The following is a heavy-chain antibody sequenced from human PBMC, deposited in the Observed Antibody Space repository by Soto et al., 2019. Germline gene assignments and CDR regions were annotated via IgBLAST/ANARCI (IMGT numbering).Heavy chain of an antibody. D-gene: IGHD3-3*01. V-gene: IGHV4-39*01. CDR1: GGSISRRRYY. CDR2: IYYSGST. CDR3: ERRKRRITIFRRVRITPCEPFAP. J-gene: IGHJ3*01. Sequence: SGGSISRRRYYWGWVRQNTGKGLEWIASIYYSGSTYYNPSLKTRVTISVDTSKNQFSLKLSSVTAADTAVYYGERRKRRITIFRRVRITPCEPFAPRGQG.